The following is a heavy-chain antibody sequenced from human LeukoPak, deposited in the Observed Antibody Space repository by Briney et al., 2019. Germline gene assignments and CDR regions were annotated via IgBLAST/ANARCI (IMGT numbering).Heavy chain of an antibody. CDR1: GFTFSNAW. V-gene: IGHV3-15*07. D-gene: IGHD6-13*01. CDR2: IKSKTDGGTT. Sequence: GGSLRLSCAASGFTFSNAWMNWVRQAPGKGLEWVGRIKSKTDGGTTDCAAPVKGRFTISRDDSKNTLYLQMNSLKTEDTAVYYCTTSYSSSWQYYFDYWGQGTLVTVSS. CDR3: TTSYSSSWQYYFDY. J-gene: IGHJ4*02.